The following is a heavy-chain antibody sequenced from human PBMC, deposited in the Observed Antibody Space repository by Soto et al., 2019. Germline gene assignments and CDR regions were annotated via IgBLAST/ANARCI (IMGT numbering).Heavy chain of an antibody. V-gene: IGHV2-70*11. CDR2: IDWDDDK. Sequence: SGATLVNPTQTLTLTCTFSGFSLSTSGMCVSWIRQPPGKALEWLARIDWDDDKYYSTSLKTRLTISKDTSKNQVVLTMTNMDPVDTATYYCARIRGYGVWGVEYSYYYMDVCGQRTTLPVSS. CDR1: GFSLSTSGMC. J-gene: IGHJ6*03. D-gene: IGHD3-16*01. CDR3: ARIRGYGVWGVEYSYYYMDV.